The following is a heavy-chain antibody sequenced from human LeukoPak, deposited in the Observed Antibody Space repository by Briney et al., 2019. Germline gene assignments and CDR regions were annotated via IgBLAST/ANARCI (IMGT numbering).Heavy chain of an antibody. V-gene: IGHV3-21*01. CDR3: ARDMDGSGSYYNVEVDYYGMDV. CDR2: ISSSSSYI. Sequence: GGSLRLSCAASGFTFSSYSTNWVRQAPGKGLEWVSSISSSSSYIYYADSVKGRFTISRDNAKNSLYLQMNSLRAEDTAVYYCARDMDGSGSYYNVEVDYYGMDVWGQGTTVTVSS. CDR1: GFTFSSYS. J-gene: IGHJ6*02. D-gene: IGHD3-10*01.